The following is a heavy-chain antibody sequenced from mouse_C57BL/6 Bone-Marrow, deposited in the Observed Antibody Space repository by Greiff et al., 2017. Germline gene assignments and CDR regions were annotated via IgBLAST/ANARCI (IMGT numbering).Heavy chain of an antibody. CDR3: ARKKENGYEGFAY. J-gene: IGHJ3*01. Sequence: QVQLQQSGPGLEQPSQSLSITCTVSGFSLTSYGVHWVRQSPGKGLEWLGVIWSGGSTDYNAAFISRLSISKDNSKSQVFFKMNSLQAEDTAIYYCARKKENGYEGFAYWGQGTLVTVSA. CDR2: IWSGGST. CDR1: GFSLTSYG. V-gene: IGHV2-2*01. D-gene: IGHD2-2*01.